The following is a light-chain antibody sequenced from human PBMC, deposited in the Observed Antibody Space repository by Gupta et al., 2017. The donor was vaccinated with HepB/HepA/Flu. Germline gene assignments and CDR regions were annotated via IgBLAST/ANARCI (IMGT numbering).Light chain of an antibody. CDR1: QGTSTR. CDR3: QQANTFPFT. J-gene: IGKJ3*01. V-gene: IGKV1D-12*01. CDR2: AAS. Sequence: DTQMTQSPSSVSASVGDRVTITCRASQGTSTRLAWYQQKPGKAPKLLIYAASSLQSGVLSRFSGSGSGTDFTLTINNLQPEDFATYYCQQANTFPFTFGPGTKVDFK.